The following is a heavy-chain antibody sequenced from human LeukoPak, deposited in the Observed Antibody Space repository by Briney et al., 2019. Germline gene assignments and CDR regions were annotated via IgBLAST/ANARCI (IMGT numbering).Heavy chain of an antibody. J-gene: IGHJ6*03. D-gene: IGHD6-6*01. Sequence: GASVKVSCKASGYTFTSYDINWVRQATGQGLEWMGWMNPNSGNTGYAQKFQGRVTMTRNTSISTAYMELSSLRSEDTAVYYCAGCIAARSEPENDYYYMDVWGKGTTVTVSS. CDR1: GYTFTSYD. CDR2: MNPNSGNT. V-gene: IGHV1-8*01. CDR3: AGCIAARSEPENDYYYMDV.